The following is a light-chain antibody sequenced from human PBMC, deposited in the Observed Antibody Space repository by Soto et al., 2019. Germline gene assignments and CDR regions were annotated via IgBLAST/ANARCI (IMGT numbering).Light chain of an antibody. J-gene: IGLJ2*01. CDR3: QVWDISSDHVV. V-gene: IGLV3-21*02. CDR2: DDS. CDR1: NIGSKR. Sequence: SYELTQPPSVSVAPGQTARMTCAGNNIGSKRVHWYQQRPGQAPVLVVYDDSGRPSGIPERFSGTNSGSTATLTISRVEGGDEADYFCQVWDISSDHVVFGGGTQLTVL.